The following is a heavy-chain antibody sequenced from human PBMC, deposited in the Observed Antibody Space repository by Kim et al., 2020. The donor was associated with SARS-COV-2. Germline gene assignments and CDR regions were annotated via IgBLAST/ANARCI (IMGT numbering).Heavy chain of an antibody. Sequence: YYADSVKGRFTISRDNSKNTLYLQMNSLRAEDTAVYYCAKAMRDGYDFDYWGQGTLVTVSS. J-gene: IGHJ4*02. D-gene: IGHD5-12*01. CDR3: AKAMRDGYDFDY. V-gene: IGHV3-30*02.